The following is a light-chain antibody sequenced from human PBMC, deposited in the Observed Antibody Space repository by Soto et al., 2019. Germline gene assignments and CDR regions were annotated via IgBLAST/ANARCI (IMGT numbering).Light chain of an antibody. CDR2: DAS. J-gene: IGKJ5*01. Sequence: EIVLTQSPGTLSLSPGERATLSCRSSQSVSSSYLAWYQQKPGQAPRLLIYDASSRATGIPDRFSGTGSETDFTLTISRLEPEDFAVYYCQQYNNWPRGITFGQGTRLENK. V-gene: IGKV3-20*01. CDR3: QQYNNWPRGIT. CDR1: QSVSSSY.